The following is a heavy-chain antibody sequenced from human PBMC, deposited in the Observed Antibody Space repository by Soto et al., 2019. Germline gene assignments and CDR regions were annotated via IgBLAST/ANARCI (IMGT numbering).Heavy chain of an antibody. D-gene: IGHD5-12*01. J-gene: IGHJ4*02. CDR1: GGSINSGDYY. CDR3: AGELSGYSVGPGEVN. Sequence: SETLSLTCTVSGGSINSGDYYWSWIRHPPGKGLEWIGFVSSSGNTYYTPSLDNRVTISLDTPKNQFSLELNSVTTTDTAVYFCAGELSGYSVGPGEVNWGQGTLVTVSS. V-gene: IGHV4-30-4*01. CDR2: VSSSGNT.